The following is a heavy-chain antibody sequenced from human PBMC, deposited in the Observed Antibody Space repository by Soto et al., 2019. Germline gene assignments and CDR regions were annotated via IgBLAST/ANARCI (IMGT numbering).Heavy chain of an antibody. J-gene: IGHJ4*02. CDR1: GDTFSSYA. V-gene: IGHV1-69*12. CDR2: IIPIFATA. D-gene: IGHD4-17*01. CDR3: ARTPPRTTATAYYFDY. Sequence: QVQLVQSGAEVKKPGSSVKVSCKASGDTFSSYAISWVRQAPGQGLEWMGGIIPIFATANYAQKFQGRVTITADESTSTAYMELSSLTSEDTAAYYCARTPPRTTATAYYFDYWGQGSRVTVSS.